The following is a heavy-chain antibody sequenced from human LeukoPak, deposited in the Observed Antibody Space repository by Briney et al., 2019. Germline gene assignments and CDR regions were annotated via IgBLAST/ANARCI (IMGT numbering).Heavy chain of an antibody. CDR2: ISSSSSYI. V-gene: IGHV3-21*01. CDR3: ARSPIRDGDPDAFDI. Sequence: GGSLRLSCAASGFTFSSYSMNWVRQAPGKGLEWVSSISSSSSYIYYADSVKGRFTISRDNAKNSLYLQMNSLRAEDTAVYYCARSPIRDGDPDAFDIWGQGTMVTVSS. CDR1: GFTFSSYS. J-gene: IGHJ3*02. D-gene: IGHD4-17*01.